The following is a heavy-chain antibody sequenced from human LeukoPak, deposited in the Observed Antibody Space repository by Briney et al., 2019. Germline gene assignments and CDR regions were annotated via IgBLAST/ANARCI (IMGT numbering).Heavy chain of an antibody. CDR1: GFTFSDSY. CDR2: ISNSGSSI. Sequence: GGSLRLSCAASGFTFSDSYMTWIRQAPGKGLEWVSYISNSGSSIYYADSVKGRFTTSRDNAKSSLYLQMNSLRAEDTAVYYCARDDDFWSGYYPLWGQGTLVTVSS. J-gene: IGHJ4*02. CDR3: ARDDDFWSGYYPL. V-gene: IGHV3-11*04. D-gene: IGHD3-3*01.